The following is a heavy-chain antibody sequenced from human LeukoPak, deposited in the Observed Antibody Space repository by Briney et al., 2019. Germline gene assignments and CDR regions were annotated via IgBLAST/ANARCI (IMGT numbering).Heavy chain of an antibody. CDR3: ARDCSSTTCLFDY. CDR2: ISAYNGNT. CDR1: GYTFTGYY. D-gene: IGHD2-2*01. J-gene: IGHJ4*02. Sequence: ASVKVSCKASGYTFTGYYMHWVRQAPGQGLEWMGWISAYNGNTNYAQKLQGRVTVTTDTSTSTAYMELGSLRSDDTAVYYCARDCSSTTCLFDYWGQGTLVTVSS. V-gene: IGHV1-18*04.